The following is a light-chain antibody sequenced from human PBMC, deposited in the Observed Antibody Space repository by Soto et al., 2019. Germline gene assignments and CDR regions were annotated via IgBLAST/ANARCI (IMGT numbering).Light chain of an antibody. J-gene: IGLJ1*01. CDR3: SSYTSTSLYV. CDR2: DVS. V-gene: IGLV2-14*01. CDR1: SSDVGGYNY. Sequence: QSALTQPASVSGSPGQSITISCTGTSSDVGGYNYVSWYQQHPGKAPKLMIYDVSNRPSGVSKRFSGSKSGNTASLTISGLQAEDEADYYCSSYTSTSLYVFGTRTKVTVL.